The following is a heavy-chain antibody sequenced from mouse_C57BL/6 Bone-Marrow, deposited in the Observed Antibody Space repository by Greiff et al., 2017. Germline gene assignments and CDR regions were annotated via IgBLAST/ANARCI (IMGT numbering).Heavy chain of an antibody. CDR1: GFNITDYY. CDR3: ARPIYYGNFFDY. V-gene: IGHV14-2*01. J-gene: IGHJ2*01. Sequence: VQLKESGAELVKPGASVKLSCTASGFNITDYYMHWVKQRTEQGLEWIGRIDPEDGETKYAPKFQGKATITSDTSSNTAYLQLSSLTSEDTAVDYCARPIYYGNFFDYWGQGTTLTVSS. CDR2: IDPEDGET. D-gene: IGHD2-1*01.